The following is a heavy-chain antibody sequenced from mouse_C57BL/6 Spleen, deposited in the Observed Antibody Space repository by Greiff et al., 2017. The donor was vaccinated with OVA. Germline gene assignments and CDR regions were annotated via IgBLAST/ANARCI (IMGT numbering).Heavy chain of an antibody. CDR1: GYTFTDYE. Sequence: QVQLQQSGAELVRPGASVTLSCKASGYTFTDYEMHWVKQTPVHGLEWIGAIDPETGGTAYNQKFKGKAILTADKSSSTAYRELRSLTSEDSAVYYCTRNGYGSSLYAMDYWGQGTSVTVSS. CDR3: TRNGYGSSLYAMDY. V-gene: IGHV1-15*01. D-gene: IGHD1-1*01. CDR2: IDPETGGT. J-gene: IGHJ4*01.